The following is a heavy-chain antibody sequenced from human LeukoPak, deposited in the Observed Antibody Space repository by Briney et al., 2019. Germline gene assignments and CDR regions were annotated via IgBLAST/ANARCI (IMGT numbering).Heavy chain of an antibody. D-gene: IGHD3-22*01. CDR3: TGLYYFDASALGY. Sequence: GGSLRLSCPASGFTFGDYAMSWVRQAPGKGLECVGFIRSKAYGGTTEYAASVKGRFTISRDDSKSIAYLQMNSLKTEDTAVYYCTGLYYFDASALGYWGQGTLVTVSS. V-gene: IGHV3-49*04. CDR1: GFTFGDYA. CDR2: IRSKAYGGTT. J-gene: IGHJ4*02.